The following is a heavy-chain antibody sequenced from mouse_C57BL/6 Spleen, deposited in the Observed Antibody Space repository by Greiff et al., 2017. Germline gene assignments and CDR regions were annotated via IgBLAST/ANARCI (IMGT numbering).Heavy chain of an antibody. CDR2: IYPGDGDT. CDR1: GYAFSSYW. V-gene: IGHV1-80*01. J-gene: IGHJ2*01. D-gene: IGHD1-1*01. CDR3: AKEGLITTVVAPYFDY. Sequence: QVQLQQSGAELVKPGASVKISCKASGYAFSSYWMNWVKQRPGKGLEWIGQIYPGDGDTNYNGKFKGKATLTADKSSSTAYMQLSSLTSEDSAVYFFAKEGLITTVVAPYFDYWGQGTTLTVSS.